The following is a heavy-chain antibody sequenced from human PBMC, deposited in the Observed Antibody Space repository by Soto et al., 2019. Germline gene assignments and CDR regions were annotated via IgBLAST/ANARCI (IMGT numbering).Heavy chain of an antibody. CDR2: IYPSDSDT. CDR1: GYNFAGYW. V-gene: IGHV5-51*01. Sequence: GESLKISCKGSGYNFAGYWIAWVRQMPGKGLELMGIIYPSDSDTRYRPSFQGQVTISADKSISSAYLQWSSLRASDTAMYYCARGGVSTRTFDYWGQGTPVTVS. CDR3: ARGGVSTRTFDY. J-gene: IGHJ4*02. D-gene: IGHD3-3*01.